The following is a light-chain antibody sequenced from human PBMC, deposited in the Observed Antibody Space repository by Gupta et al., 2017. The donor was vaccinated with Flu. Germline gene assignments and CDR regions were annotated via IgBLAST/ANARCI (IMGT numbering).Light chain of an antibody. CDR1: QSINSW. J-gene: IGKJ1*01. CDR3: QQGGT. CDR2: GAY. Sequence: DIQMTQSTSTLSASVGDRCTIHCRASQSINSWLAWYQQKPGKAPTLLIYGAYRLQGGVSSRLRGSASETEFTRPSISMTADDCDTNYGQQGGTFGQGTKVDIK. V-gene: IGKV1-5*03.